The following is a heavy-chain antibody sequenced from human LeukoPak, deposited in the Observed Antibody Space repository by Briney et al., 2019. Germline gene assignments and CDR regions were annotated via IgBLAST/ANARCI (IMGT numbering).Heavy chain of an antibody. CDR3: AKGGYSSGC. Sequence: GESLRLSCAASGFTFSVYAMSWVRQAPGKGLEWVSTISGSGGSTYYADSVKGRFTISRDSSKNTLYLQMNSLRVEDTAVYYCAKGGYSSGCWGQGTLVTVSS. V-gene: IGHV3-23*01. CDR2: ISGSGGST. J-gene: IGHJ4*02. CDR1: GFTFSVYA. D-gene: IGHD6-19*01.